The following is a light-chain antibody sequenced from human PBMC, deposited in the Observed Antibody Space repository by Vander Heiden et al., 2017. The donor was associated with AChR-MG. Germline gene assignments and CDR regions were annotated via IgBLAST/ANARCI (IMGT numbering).Light chain of an antibody. CDR2: DAS. CDR3: QQRSNWPPLT. J-gene: IGKJ4*01. CDR1: QSVNRH. Sequence: EIVLTQSPATLSSSPGERATLSCRASQSVNRHLAWYQQKPGQAPRLLIYDASNRATGIPARFSGSGSGTDFTLTISSLEPEDFAVYYCQQRSNWPPLTFGGGTKVEIK. V-gene: IGKV3-11*01.